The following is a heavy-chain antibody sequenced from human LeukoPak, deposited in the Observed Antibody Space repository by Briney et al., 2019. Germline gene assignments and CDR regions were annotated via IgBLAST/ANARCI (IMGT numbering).Heavy chain of an antibody. J-gene: IGHJ3*02. Sequence: ASVKVSCKASGGTFSSYAISWVRQAPGQGLEWMGWINPNSGGTNYAQKFQGRVTMTRDTSISTAYMELSRLRSDDTAVYYCARLWHYGDYDAFDIWGQGTMVTVSS. CDR3: ARLWHYGDYDAFDI. D-gene: IGHD4-17*01. CDR1: GGTFSSYA. V-gene: IGHV1-2*02. CDR2: INPNSGGT.